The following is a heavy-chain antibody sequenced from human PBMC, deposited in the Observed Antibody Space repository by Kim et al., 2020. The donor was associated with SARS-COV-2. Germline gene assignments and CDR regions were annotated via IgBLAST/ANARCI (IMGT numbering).Heavy chain of an antibody. D-gene: IGHD1-1*01. Sequence: GGSLRLSCAASGFSFSRYSMNWVRQAPGKGLEWVSSISTGSTYIYYTDSVKGRFTISRDNAKNSLTLQMNSLRPEDTAVYYCARTHGTEYLPLDLLGQGT. CDR2: ISTGSTYI. CDR1: GFSFSRYS. J-gene: IGHJ5*02. V-gene: IGHV3-21*01. CDR3: ARTHGTEYLPLDL.